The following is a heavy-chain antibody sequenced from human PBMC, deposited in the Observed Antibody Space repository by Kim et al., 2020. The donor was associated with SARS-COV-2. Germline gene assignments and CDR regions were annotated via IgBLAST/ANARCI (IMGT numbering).Heavy chain of an antibody. CDR1: GGSISSYY. D-gene: IGHD6-19*01. J-gene: IGHJ6*02. CDR2: IYYSGST. CDR3: TRLRPEEYSSGYYYYYYGMDV. V-gene: IGHV4-59*08. Sequence: SETLSLTCTVSGGSISSYYWSWIRQPPGKGLEWIGYIYYSGSTNYNPSLKSRVTISVETSKNQFSLKLSTVTAADTAVYYCTRLRPEEYSSGYYYYYYGMDVWGQGTPVTVSS.